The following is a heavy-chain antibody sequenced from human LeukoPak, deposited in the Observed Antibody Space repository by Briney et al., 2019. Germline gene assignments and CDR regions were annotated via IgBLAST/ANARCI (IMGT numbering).Heavy chain of an antibody. CDR1: GFTFSSYG. CDR2: ISYDGSNK. CDR3: AKDAYCSSTSCLDY. Sequence: PGGSLRLSCAASGFTFSSYGMHWVRQAPGKGLEWVAVISYDGSNKYYADSVKGRFTISRDNSKNTLYLQMNSLRAEDTAVYYCAKDAYCSSTSCLDYWGQGTLVTVSS. D-gene: IGHD2-2*01. J-gene: IGHJ4*02. V-gene: IGHV3-30*18.